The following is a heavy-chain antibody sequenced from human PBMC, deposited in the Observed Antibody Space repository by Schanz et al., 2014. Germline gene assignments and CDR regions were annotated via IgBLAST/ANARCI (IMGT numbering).Heavy chain of an antibody. CDR3: ARARYGLDV. V-gene: IGHV7-4-1*02. Sequence: QLQLVQSGAEVKRPGASAKVTCKASGNIFTNYYIHWVRQAPGQGLEWMGWINPTTGNPGYAQGFTGRFVFSFDTSVSTAYLQISGLKAEDTAVYYCARARYGLDVWGQGTTVTVSS. CDR2: INPTTGNP. J-gene: IGHJ6*02. CDR1: GNIFTNYY.